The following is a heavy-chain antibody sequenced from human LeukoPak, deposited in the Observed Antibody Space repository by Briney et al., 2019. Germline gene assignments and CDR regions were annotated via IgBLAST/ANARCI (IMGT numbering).Heavy chain of an antibody. J-gene: IGHJ4*02. Sequence: ASVNVSCKASGYTFASYYMHWVRQAPGQGLEWMGIINPSGGSTSYAQKFQGRVTMTRDTSTSTVYMELSSLRSEDTAVYYCASVYSSTSWDYWGQGTLVTVSS. V-gene: IGHV1-46*01. D-gene: IGHD6-13*01. CDR2: INPSGGST. CDR3: ASVYSSTSWDY. CDR1: GYTFASYY.